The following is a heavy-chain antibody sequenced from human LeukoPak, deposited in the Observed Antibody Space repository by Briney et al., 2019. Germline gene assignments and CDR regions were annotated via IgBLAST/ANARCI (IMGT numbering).Heavy chain of an antibody. CDR3: ARDDVVVPAAIPCYYYGMDV. CDR1: GYTFTSYG. CDR2: ISAYNGNT. J-gene: IGHJ6*02. V-gene: IGHV1-18*01. D-gene: IGHD2-2*01. Sequence: ASVKVSCKASGYTFTSYGISWVRQAPGQGLEWMGWISAYNGNTNYAQKLQGRVTMTTDTSTSTAYMELRSLRSDDTAVYYCARDDVVVPAAIPCYYYGMDVWGQGTTVTVSS.